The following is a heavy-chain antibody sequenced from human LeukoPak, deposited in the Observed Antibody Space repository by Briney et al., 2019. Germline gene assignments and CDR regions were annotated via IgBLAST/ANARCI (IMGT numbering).Heavy chain of an antibody. CDR2: ISSSSSYI. J-gene: IGHJ4*02. CDR3: ASSTSWLGWWYFDY. CDR1: GFTFSSYS. D-gene: IGHD2-2*01. V-gene: IGHV3-21*01. Sequence: PGGSLRLSCAASGFTFSSYSMYWVRQAPGKGLEWVSSISSSSSYIYYADSVKGRFTISRDNAKNSLYLQMNSLRAEDTAVYYCASSTSWLGWWYFDYWGQGTLVTVSS.